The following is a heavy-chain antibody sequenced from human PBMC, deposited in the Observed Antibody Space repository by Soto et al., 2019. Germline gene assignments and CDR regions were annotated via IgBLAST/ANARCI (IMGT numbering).Heavy chain of an antibody. CDR1: EFTFSTYS. V-gene: IGHV3-48*01. D-gene: IGHD7-27*01. CDR3: ARDDYWGHFDY. CDR2: ISSSSSII. Sequence: GGSLRLSCAGSEFTFSTYSMNWVRQAPGKGLEWVSYISSSSSIIYYADSVKGRFTISRDNAKNSLYLQMSSLRGEDTAVYYCARDDYWGHFDYWGQGTLVTVSS. J-gene: IGHJ4*02.